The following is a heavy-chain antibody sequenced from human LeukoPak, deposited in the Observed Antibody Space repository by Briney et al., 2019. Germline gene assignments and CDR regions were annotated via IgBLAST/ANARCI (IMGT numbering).Heavy chain of an antibody. CDR2: MNPNSGNT. J-gene: IGHJ5*02. CDR1: GYTFTSYD. V-gene: IGHV1-8*01. CDR3: ARGRRAYCGGDCYPYNWFDP. D-gene: IGHD2-21*02. Sequence: GASVKVSCKASGYTFTSYDINWVRQATGQGLEWMEWMNPNSGNTGYAQKFQGRVTMTRNTSISTAYMELSSLRSEDTAVYYCARGRRAYCGGDCYPYNWFDPWGQGTLVTVSS.